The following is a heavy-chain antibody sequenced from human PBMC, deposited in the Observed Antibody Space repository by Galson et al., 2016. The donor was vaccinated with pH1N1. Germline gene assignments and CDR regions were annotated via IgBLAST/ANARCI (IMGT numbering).Heavy chain of an antibody. CDR1: GFTFSGYW. D-gene: IGHD4/OR15-4a*01. CDR2: INQEGSEK. Sequence: SLRLSCAASGFTFSGYWMSWVRQAPGKGLEWVANINQEGSEKYYADSVKGRFTISRDNAKNSLYLHMDSLRAEDTAVYYCARVGAYADYHANKWFDPWGQGTLVAVPS. J-gene: IGHJ5*02. CDR3: ARVGAYADYHANKWFDP. V-gene: IGHV3-7*01.